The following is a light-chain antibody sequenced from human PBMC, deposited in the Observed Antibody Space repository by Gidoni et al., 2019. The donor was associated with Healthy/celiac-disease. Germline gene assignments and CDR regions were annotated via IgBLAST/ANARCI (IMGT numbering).Light chain of an antibody. Sequence: DIQMTQSPSSLSASVGDRVTITCRASQSISSYLNWYQQKPGKAPKLLIYAASSLQSGVPSRFSGSGSGTDGTLTISSLQPEDFATYYCQQSYSTPFTFGGGTKGEIK. CDR2: AAS. CDR1: QSISSY. J-gene: IGKJ4*01. CDR3: QQSYSTPFT. V-gene: IGKV1-39*01.